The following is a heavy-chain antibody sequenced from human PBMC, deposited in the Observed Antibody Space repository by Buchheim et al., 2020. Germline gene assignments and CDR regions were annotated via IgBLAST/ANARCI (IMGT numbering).Heavy chain of an antibody. V-gene: IGHV3-30*18. J-gene: IGHJ4*02. CDR2: ISYDGSNK. CDR3: AKGPWARHTTGLYFDY. Sequence: QVQLVESGGGVVQPGRSLRLSCAASGFTFSSYGMHWVRQAPGKGLEWVAVISYDGSNKYYADSVKGRFTISRDNSKNTLYLQMNSLSAEDTAVYYCAKGPWARHTTGLYFDYWGQGTL. D-gene: IGHD3-16*01. CDR1: GFTFSSYG.